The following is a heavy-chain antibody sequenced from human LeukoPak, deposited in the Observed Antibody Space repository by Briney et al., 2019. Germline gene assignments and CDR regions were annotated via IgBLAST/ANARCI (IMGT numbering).Heavy chain of an antibody. CDR3: AKAGDSSGYYPSYYGMDV. D-gene: IGHD3-22*01. CDR2: NSWNSGSI. CDR1: GFTFDDYA. Sequence: PGGSLRLSCAASGFTFDDYAMHWVRQAPGKGLEWVSGNSWNSGSIGYADSGKGRFTISRDNAKNSLYLQMNSLRAEDTALYYCAKAGDSSGYYPSYYGMDVWGQGTTVTVSS. V-gene: IGHV3-9*01. J-gene: IGHJ6*02.